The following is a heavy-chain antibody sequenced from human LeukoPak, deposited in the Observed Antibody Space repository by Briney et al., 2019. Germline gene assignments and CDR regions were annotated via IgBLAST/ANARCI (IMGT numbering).Heavy chain of an antibody. J-gene: IGHJ4*02. D-gene: IGHD2-2*01. V-gene: IGHV3-48*01. CDR2: ISNSSRTI. CDR1: GFIFDDYA. Sequence: GGSLRLSCVASGFIFDDYAMHWVRQSPGKGLEWVSDISNSSRTICYADSVKGRFTISRDNAKNSLYLQMISLRAEDTAVYYCARGGYQLHYFDYWGQGTLVTVSS. CDR3: ARGGYQLHYFDY.